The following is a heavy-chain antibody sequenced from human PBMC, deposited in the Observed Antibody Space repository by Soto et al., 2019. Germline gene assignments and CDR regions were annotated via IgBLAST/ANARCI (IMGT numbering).Heavy chain of an antibody. CDR2: ISAYNGNT. Sequence: ASVKVSCKASGYTFTSYGISWVRQAPGQGLEWMGWISAYNGNTNYAQKLQGRVTMTTDTSTSTAYMELRSLRSDDTAVYYCASMVLWFGPLLPTHYWGHGPLPTLST. CDR1: GYTFTSYG. V-gene: IGHV1-18*04. D-gene: IGHD3-10*01. CDR3: ASMVLWFGPLLPTHY. J-gene: IGHJ4*01.